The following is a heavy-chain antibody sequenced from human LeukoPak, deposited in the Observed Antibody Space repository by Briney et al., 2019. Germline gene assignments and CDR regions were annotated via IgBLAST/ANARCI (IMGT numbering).Heavy chain of an antibody. D-gene: IGHD4-17*01. J-gene: IGHJ6*03. CDR1: GGSFSGYY. CDR3: ARRRDGDYVYYYMDV. CDR2: INHSGST. V-gene: IGHV4-34*01. Sequence: PSETLSLTCAVYGGSFSGYYWSWIRQPPGKGLEWIGEINHSGSTNYNPSLKSRVTISVDTSKNQFSLKLSSVTAADTALYYCARRRDGDYVYYYMDVWGKGTTVTISS.